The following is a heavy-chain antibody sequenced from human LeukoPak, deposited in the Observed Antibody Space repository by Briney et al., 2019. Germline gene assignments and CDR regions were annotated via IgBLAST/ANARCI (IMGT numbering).Heavy chain of an antibody. CDR2: INTIGDRA. CDR3: TRGSSGRADSFDF. V-gene: IGHV3-74*01. CDR1: GFSFSSNW. D-gene: IGHD3-10*01. J-gene: IGHJ4*02. Sequence: GGSLRLSCAASGFSFSSNWMHDVRQSPGEGLVSVSRINTIGDRANYVDSVKGRFTISRDNAKDTLFLQMDNVRVEDTAVYFCTRGSSGRADSFDFWGQGTLVTVSS.